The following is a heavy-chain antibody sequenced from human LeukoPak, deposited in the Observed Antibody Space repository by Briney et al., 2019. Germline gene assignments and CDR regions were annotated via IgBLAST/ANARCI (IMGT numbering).Heavy chain of an antibody. CDR1: GFTFSSYW. D-gene: IGHD6-19*01. CDR2: INSDGSST. J-gene: IGHJ4*02. Sequence: GGSLRLSCAASGFTFSSYWMHWVRQAPGKGLVWVSRINSDGSSTSYADSVKGRFTISRDNAKNTLYLQMNSLRAEDTAVYYCARERPRGWYFDYWGQGTLVTVSS. CDR3: ARERPRGWYFDY. V-gene: IGHV3-74*01.